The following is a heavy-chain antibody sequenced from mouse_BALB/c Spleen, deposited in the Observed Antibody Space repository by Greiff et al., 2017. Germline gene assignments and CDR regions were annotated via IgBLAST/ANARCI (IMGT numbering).Heavy chain of an antibody. V-gene: IGHV3-8*02. CDR1: GDSITSGY. J-gene: IGHJ3*01. CDR2: ISYSGST. CDR3: ARYEGERAWFAY. Sequence: EVMLVESGPSLVKPSQTLSLTCSVTGDSITSGYWNWIRKFPGNKLEYMGYISYSGSTYYNPSLKSRISITRDTSKNQYYLQLNSVTTEDTATYYCARYEGERAWFAYWGQGTLVTVSA.